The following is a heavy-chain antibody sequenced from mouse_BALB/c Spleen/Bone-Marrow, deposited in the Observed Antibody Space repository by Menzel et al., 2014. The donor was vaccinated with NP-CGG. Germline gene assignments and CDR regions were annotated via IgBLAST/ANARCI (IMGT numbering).Heavy chain of an antibody. V-gene: IGHV14-3*02. CDR2: IDPAKDNT. J-gene: IGHJ3*01. Sequence: VQLQQSGAELVKPGASVKLSCTSSGFNIRDTYIHWVKQRPEQGLEWIGKIDPAKDNTEYDPKFQGKATITADTPSNTHYLQLSGLTTEASAVYCGARGVRQLGLQFWGQGTLVTVS. CDR1: GFNIRDTY. D-gene: IGHD3-2*01. CDR3: ARGVRQLGLQF.